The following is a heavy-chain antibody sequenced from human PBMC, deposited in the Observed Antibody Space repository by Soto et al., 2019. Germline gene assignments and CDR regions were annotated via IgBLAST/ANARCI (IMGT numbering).Heavy chain of an antibody. CDR3: TTWLTADFDY. D-gene: IGHD2-21*02. J-gene: IGHJ4*02. Sequence: EVHLLESGGGLVQPGGSLRLSCAASGFTFSSYTLNWVRRAPGKGLEGVATSSDRRTGNTHYSDSARGRFTLSRDYSRNILFLQMDCLRADDTALCYCTTWLTADFDYWGRGTEVTVSS. CDR2: SSDRRTGNT. CDR1: GFTFSSYT. V-gene: IGHV3-23*01.